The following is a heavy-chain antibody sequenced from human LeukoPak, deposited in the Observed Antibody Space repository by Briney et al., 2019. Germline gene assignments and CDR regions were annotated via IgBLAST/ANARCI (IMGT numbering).Heavy chain of an antibody. Sequence: SETLSLTCTVSGDSISSSGYYWGWIRQPPGKGLEWIANIYYIGSTYYNPSLKSRVTISVDTSKNQFSLKLSSVTAADTAVYYCARLVPAFFYYMDVWGKGTTVTVSS. CDR2: IYYIGST. D-gene: IGHD2-2*01. J-gene: IGHJ6*03. V-gene: IGHV4-39*07. CDR1: GDSISSSGYY. CDR3: ARLVPAFFYYMDV.